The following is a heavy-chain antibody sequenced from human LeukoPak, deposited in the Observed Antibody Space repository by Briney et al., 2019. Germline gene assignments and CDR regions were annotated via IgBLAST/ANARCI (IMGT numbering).Heavy chain of an antibody. Sequence: PGGSLRLSCAASGFTFSSYGMHWVRQAPGKGLEWVAFIRYDGSNKYYADSVKGRFTISRDNSKNTLYLQMNSLRAEDTAVYYCASALRGVVVPAANYYYYMDVWGKGTTVTVSS. D-gene: IGHD2-2*01. CDR2: IRYDGSNK. V-gene: IGHV3-30*02. J-gene: IGHJ6*03. CDR1: GFTFSSYG. CDR3: ASALRGVVVPAANYYYYMDV.